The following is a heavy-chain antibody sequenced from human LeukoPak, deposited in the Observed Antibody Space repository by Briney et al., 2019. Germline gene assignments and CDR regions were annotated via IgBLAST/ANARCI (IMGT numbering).Heavy chain of an antibody. CDR1: GGSISSCY. CDR2: IYSGGST. D-gene: IGHD6-19*01. V-gene: IGHV4-4*07. CDR3: ARDLDTSGWCNFDY. Sequence: SETLSLTCTVSGGSISSCYWSWIRQPAGKGLEWIGRIYSGGSTNYNPSLKSRVTMSVDTSKNQFSLKLTFVTAADTAVYYCARDLDTSGWCNFDYWGQGALVTVSS. J-gene: IGHJ4*02.